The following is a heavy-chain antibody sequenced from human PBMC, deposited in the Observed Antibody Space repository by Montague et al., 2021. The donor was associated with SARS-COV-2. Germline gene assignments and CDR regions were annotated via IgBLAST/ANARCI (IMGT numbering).Heavy chain of an antibody. J-gene: IGHJ6*02. V-gene: IGHV3-66*01. D-gene: IGHD1-26*01. Sequence: SLRLSRTASGFTVSRNYMGWVRQAPGKGLEWVSVIFGGGSTNYADSVKGRFTISRDISQNTLYLQMNSLRAEDMAVYYCAKGGTSYFYGMDVWGQGTTVAVSS. CDR1: GFTVSRNY. CDR2: IFGGGST. CDR3: AKGGTSYFYGMDV.